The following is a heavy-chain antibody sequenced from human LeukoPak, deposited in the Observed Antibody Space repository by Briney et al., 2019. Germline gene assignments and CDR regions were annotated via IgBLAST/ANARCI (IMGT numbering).Heavy chain of an antibody. D-gene: IGHD3-9*01. CDR3: ARDRYDVLTGYNPLGAFDI. V-gene: IGHV3-74*03. CDR2: INFDGSII. J-gene: IGHJ3*02. Sequence: GGPLRLSCAASGFTFTDYWMHWVRQVPGKGLVWVSRINFDGSIITYADSVKGRFTISRDNAKKTLYLQMNSLRAEDTAVYYCARDRYDVLTGYNPLGAFDIWGQGTMVTVSS. CDR1: GFTFTDYW.